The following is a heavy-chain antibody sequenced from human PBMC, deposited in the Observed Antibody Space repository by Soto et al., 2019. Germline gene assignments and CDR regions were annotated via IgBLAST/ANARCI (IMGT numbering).Heavy chain of an antibody. Sequence: EVQLVESGGGLVQPGRSLRLSCAASGFTFDDYAMHWVRQAPGKGLEWVSGISWNSGSIGYADSVKGRFTISRDNAKNSLYLQMNSLRAEETALYYCAKDMALYCSSTSCYAFDYWGQGTLVTVSS. D-gene: IGHD2-2*01. V-gene: IGHV3-9*01. CDR2: ISWNSGSI. J-gene: IGHJ4*02. CDR3: AKDMALYCSSTSCYAFDY. CDR1: GFTFDDYA.